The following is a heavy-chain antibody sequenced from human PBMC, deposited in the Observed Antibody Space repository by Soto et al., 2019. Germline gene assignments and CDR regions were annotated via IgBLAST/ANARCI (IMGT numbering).Heavy chain of an antibody. CDR3: ARETLDGMDV. V-gene: IGHV4-30-4*01. J-gene: IGHJ6*02. CDR2: IYHTGNT. CDR1: GGSVNTGDNY. Sequence: HVQLHQSGPRLVKPSQTLSLECSVIGGSVNTGDNYWSWVRQSPGRGLEWIGYIYHTGNTFYNPALENRVTMSVDASKNQFSMTLTSVTAADTAVYFCARETLDGMDVWGQGTNVTVS.